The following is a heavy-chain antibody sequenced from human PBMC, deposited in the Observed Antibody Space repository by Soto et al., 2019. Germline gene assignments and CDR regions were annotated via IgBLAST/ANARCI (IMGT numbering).Heavy chain of an antibody. D-gene: IGHD3-22*01. CDR3: AKDRTPYYYDSSGYSN. J-gene: IGHJ4*02. Sequence: XGSLRLSCAASGFTLSSYAMSWVRQAPGKGLEWVSAISGSGGSTYYADSVKGRFTISRDNSKNTLYLQMNSLRAEDTAVYYCAKDRTPYYYDSSGYSNWGQGTLVTVSS. CDR1: GFTLSSYA. V-gene: IGHV3-23*01. CDR2: ISGSGGST.